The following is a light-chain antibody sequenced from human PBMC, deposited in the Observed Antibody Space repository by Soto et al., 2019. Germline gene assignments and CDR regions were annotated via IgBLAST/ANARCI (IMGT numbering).Light chain of an antibody. CDR2: DSS. V-gene: IGKV1-5*01. CDR3: QQYSTRSGVT. Sequence: DMQLTQYPSTLSESVGDRVTITCRASQSISTWLAWYQQKPGKAPKLLIYDSSSLEDGVPSRFSGSGSGTEFTLTVSNLQSDDFATYYCQQYSTRSGVTFGGGTKVDIK. J-gene: IGKJ4*01. CDR1: QSISTW.